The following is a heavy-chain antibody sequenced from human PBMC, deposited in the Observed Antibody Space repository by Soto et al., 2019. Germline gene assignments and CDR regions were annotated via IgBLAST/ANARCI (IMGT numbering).Heavy chain of an antibody. CDR1: GYTFTSYT. CDR2: MNPNSGNT. J-gene: IGHJ4*02. D-gene: IGHD6-13*01. V-gene: IGHV1-8*02. CDR3: ARDAPTIAAQDDY. Sequence: GASVKVSCKASGYTFTSYTMHWVRQAPGQRLEWMGWMNPNSGNTGYAQKFQGRVTMTTNTSTSTAYMELSSLRSEDTAVYYCARDAPTIAAQDDYWGQGTLVTVSS.